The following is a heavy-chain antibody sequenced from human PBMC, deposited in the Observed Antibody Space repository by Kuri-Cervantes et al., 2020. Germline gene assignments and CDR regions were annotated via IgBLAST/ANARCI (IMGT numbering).Heavy chain of an antibody. CDR2: IYYSGST. D-gene: IGHD2-15*01. V-gene: IGHV4-39*07. J-gene: IGHJ4*02. Sequence: SETLSLTCAVSGGSISSSSYYWGWIRQPPGKGLEWIGSIYYSGSTYYNPSLKSRVTMSVDTSKNQFSLKVTSVTAADTAVYYCAREELGYCSGGSCPYYFDYWGQGTLVTVSS. CDR3: AREELGYCSGGSCPYYFDY. CDR1: GGSISSSSYY.